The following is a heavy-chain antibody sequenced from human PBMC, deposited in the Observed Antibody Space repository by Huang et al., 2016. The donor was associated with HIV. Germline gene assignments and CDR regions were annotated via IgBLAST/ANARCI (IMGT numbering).Heavy chain of an antibody. CDR1: GFTFATYG. CDR3: AKIPPLHANLATSGPGPVDY. J-gene: IGHJ4*02. V-gene: IGHV3-30*02. D-gene: IGHD6-13*01. CDR2: IRSDGTNK. Sequence: QVQLVESGGGVVQPGGSLRLSCAASGFTFATYGMHWVRQAPGKGLEWVAFIRSDGTNKYYADSVKGRFTISRDNSKNTLFLQMNSLRPEDTARYYCAKIPPLHANLATSGPGPVDYWGQGTLVTVSS.